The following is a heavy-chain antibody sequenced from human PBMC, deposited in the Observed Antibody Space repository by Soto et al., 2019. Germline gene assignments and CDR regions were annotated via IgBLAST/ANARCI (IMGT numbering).Heavy chain of an antibody. CDR3: AKDQGSSGLGDY. CDR2: ISGSGGST. V-gene: IGHV3-23*01. D-gene: IGHD3-22*01. J-gene: IGHJ4*02. CDR1: GYTLNSYA. Sequence: GGSLKLSCAASGYTLNSYAMSGVRQAPGKGLEWVSAISGSGGSTYYADSVKARFTISRDNSKNTLYLQMNSLRAEDTAVYYCAKDQGSSGLGDYWGQGTLVTVSS.